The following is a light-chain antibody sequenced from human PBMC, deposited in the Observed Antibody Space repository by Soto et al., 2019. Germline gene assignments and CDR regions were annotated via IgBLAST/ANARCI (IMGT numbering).Light chain of an antibody. CDR2: EVT. CDR3: SSYTASNILEV. Sequence: QSVLTQPASVSGSPGRSITISCTGTSSDVGVYNFVSWYQQHPGKAPNLIIYEVTHRPSGVSIRFSGSNSGNTASLTISGLQAEDEADYYCSSYTASNILEVFGTGTKVTV. CDR1: SSDVGVYNF. V-gene: IGLV2-14*01. J-gene: IGLJ1*01.